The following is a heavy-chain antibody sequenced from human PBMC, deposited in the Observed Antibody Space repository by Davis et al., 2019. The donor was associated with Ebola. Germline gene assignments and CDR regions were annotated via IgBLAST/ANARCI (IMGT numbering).Heavy chain of an antibody. CDR1: GGSISSYY. CDR3: ARDVRYFDY. D-gene: IGHD3-3*01. Sequence: SETLSLTCTVSGGSISSYYWSWIRQPPGKGLEWIGYIYYSGSTNYNPSLKSRVTISVDTSKNQFSLKLSSVTAADTAVYYCARDVRYFDYWGQGTLVTASS. CDR2: IYYSGST. V-gene: IGHV4-59*01. J-gene: IGHJ4*02.